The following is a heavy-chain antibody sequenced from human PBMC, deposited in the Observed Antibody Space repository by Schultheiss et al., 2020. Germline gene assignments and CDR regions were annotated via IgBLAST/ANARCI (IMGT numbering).Heavy chain of an antibody. CDR1: GGSISSYY. D-gene: IGHD3-3*01. CDR2: IYYSGST. V-gene: IGHV4-59*01. CDR3: ARVVTIFGVVIGFDY. Sequence: SETLSLTCAVYGGSISSYYWSWIRQPPGKGLEWIGYIYYSGSTNYNPSLKSRVTISVDTSKNQFSLKLSSVTAADTAVYYCARVVTIFGVVIGFDYWGQGTLVTVSS. J-gene: IGHJ4*02.